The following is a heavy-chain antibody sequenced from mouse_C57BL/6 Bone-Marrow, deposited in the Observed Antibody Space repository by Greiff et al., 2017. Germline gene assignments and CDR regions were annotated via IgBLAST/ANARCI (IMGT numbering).Heavy chain of an antibody. V-gene: IGHV14-4*01. J-gene: IGHJ1*03. CDR3: TLITTVVHWYFDV. D-gene: IGHD1-1*01. CDR2: IDPENGDT. CDR1: GFNIKDDY. Sequence: VQLKESGAELVRPGASVKLSCTASGFNIKDDYMHWVKQRPEQGLEWIGWIDPENGDTEYASKFQGKATITADTSSNTAYLQLSSLTSEDTAVYYCTLITTVVHWYFDVWGTGTTVTVSS.